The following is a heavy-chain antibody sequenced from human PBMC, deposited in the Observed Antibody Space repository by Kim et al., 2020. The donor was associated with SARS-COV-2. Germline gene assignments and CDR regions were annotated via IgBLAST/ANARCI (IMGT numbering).Heavy chain of an antibody. CDR2: ISYAGSNK. CDR1: GFTFSSYA. CDR3: ARDRTDYGSGSYPNYYYGMDV. V-gene: IGHV3-30*04. D-gene: IGHD3-10*01. Sequence: GGSLRLSCAASGFTFSSYAMHWVRQAPGKGLEWVAVISYAGSNKYYADSVKGRFTISRDNSKNTLYLQMNSLRAEDTAVYYCARDRTDYGSGSYPNYYYGMDVWGQGTTVTVSS. J-gene: IGHJ6*02.